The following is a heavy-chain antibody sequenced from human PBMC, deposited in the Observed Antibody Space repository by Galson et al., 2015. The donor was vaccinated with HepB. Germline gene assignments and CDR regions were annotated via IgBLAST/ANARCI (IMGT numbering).Heavy chain of an antibody. CDR3: AREDYDSSGSFDY. Sequence: ETLSLTCTVSVGSISTYYWSWIRQTPGKGLEWLGYIYYSGSTKYNPSLKSRVTKSVDTSKNQFSLKLNSVTAADTAVYYCAREDYDSSGSFDYWGQGTPVTVSS. V-gene: IGHV4-59*01. CDR2: IYYSGST. CDR1: VGSISTYY. J-gene: IGHJ4*02. D-gene: IGHD3-22*01.